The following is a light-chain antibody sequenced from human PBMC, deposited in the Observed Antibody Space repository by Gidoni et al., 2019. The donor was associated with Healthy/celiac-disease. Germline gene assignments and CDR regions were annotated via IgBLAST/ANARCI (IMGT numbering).Light chain of an antibody. CDR2: GAS. CDR3: QQYGSSPWT. Sequence: EIVLTQYPGTLSLSPGERATLSCSASQSVSSSYLAWYQQKPGQAPRLLIYGASSRATGIPDRFSGSVSGTDFTLTISRLEPEDFAVYYCQQYGSSPWTFGQGTKVEIK. CDR1: QSVSSSY. J-gene: IGKJ1*01. V-gene: IGKV3-20*01.